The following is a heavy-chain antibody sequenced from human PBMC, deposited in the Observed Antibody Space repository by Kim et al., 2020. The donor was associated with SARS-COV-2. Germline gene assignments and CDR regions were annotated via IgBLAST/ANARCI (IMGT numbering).Heavy chain of an antibody. CDR3: ARVPILNYGPGSIDY. CDR2: INPDRGGT. CDR1: GYSFIDFY. Sequence: ASVKVSCKASGYSFIDFYIHWLRQAPGQGLEWLGWINPDRGGTSYSLKFQGRVTMTRDTSIRTVYMELSRLRSDDTAVYYCARVPILNYGPGSIDYWGQGSLVTVSS. V-gene: IGHV1-2*02. J-gene: IGHJ4*02. D-gene: IGHD3-10*01.